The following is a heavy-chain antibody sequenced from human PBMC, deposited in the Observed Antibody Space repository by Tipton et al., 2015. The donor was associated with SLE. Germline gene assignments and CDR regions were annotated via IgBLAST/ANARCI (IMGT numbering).Heavy chain of an antibody. J-gene: IGHJ6*03. CDR1: GFTFSSYG. CDR2: IRYDGSNK. D-gene: IGHD6-13*01. Sequence: SGFTFSSYGMHWVRQAPGKGLEWVAFIRYDGSNKYYADSVKGRFTISRDNSKNTLYLQMNSLRAEDTAVYYCAREKGIAAAGNMDVWGKGTTVTVSS. CDR3: AREKGIAAAGNMDV. V-gene: IGHV3-30*02.